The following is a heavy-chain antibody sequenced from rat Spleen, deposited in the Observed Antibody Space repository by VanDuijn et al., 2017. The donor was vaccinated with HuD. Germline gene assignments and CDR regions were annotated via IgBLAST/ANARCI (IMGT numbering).Heavy chain of an antibody. CDR3: ARQGGITGFDY. D-gene: IGHD1-4*01. J-gene: IGHJ2*01. Sequence: EVQLVESGGGLVQPGRSLKLSCAVSGFTFKNYVMAWVRQAPTKGLEWVAAFSYDGFTTYYRDSVRGRFTISSDNTKTTLYLQMNSLRSEDTATYYCARQGGITGFDYWGQGVMVTVSS. CDR2: FSYDGFTT. CDR1: GFTFKNYV. V-gene: IGHV5-29*01.